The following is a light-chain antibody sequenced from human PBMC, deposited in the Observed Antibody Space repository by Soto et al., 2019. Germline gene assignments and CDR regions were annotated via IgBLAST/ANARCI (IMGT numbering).Light chain of an antibody. CDR2: AAS. CDR3: LQDYNYPRT. V-gene: IGKV1-6*01. CDR1: QSISSY. J-gene: IGKJ1*01. Sequence: IPLTQSRSSLSTSVGVRDTLTRRASQSISSYLNWYQQKPGKAPKLLIYAASSLQSGVPSRFSGSGSGTDFTLTISSLQPEDFATYYCLQDYNYPRTFGQGTKVDI.